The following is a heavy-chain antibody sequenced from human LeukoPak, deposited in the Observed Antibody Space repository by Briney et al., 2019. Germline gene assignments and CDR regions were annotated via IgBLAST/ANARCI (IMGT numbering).Heavy chain of an antibody. CDR1: GYTFSGYY. J-gene: IGHJ4*02. CDR2: INPNSGDT. CDR3: ARHTLAAAD. V-gene: IGHV1-2*02. D-gene: IGHD6-13*01. Sequence: GASVKVSCKASGYTFSGYYMHWVRQAPGQGLEWMGWINPNSGDTNYAQKFQGRVTVTRDTSISTAYMELSRLRFDDTAVYYCARHTLAAADWGQGTLVTVSS.